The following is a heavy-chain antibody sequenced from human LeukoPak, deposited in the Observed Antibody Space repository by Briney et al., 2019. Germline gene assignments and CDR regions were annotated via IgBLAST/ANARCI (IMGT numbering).Heavy chain of an antibody. CDR1: GFLFHNNA. CDR2: INWNGGST. J-gene: IGHJ2*01. D-gene: IGHD6-19*01. Sequence: RTGGSLRLSCAASGFLFHNNAMTWVRQAPGKGLEWVSTINWNGGSTAYADSVKGRFTISRDNAKNSLHLQMSSLRTEDTAVYYCARDSASWLVSEYLDLWGRGTLVTVSS. V-gene: IGHV3-20*04. CDR3: ARDSASWLVSEYLDL.